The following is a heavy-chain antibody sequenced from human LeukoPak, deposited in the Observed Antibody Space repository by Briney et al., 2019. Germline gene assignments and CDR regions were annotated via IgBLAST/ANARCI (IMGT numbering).Heavy chain of an antibody. V-gene: IGHV4-31*03. CDR3: ARDTGYFDY. D-gene: IGHD4-11*01. CDR2: IYYSGSA. CDR1: GGSISSGTYS. Sequence: PSETLSLTCTVSGGSISSGTYSWSWIRQHPGKGLEWIGDIYYSGSAYYNPSLKSRVTISLDTSKKQFSLKLSSVTAADTAVYYCARDTGYFDYWGQGTLSPSPQ. J-gene: IGHJ4*02.